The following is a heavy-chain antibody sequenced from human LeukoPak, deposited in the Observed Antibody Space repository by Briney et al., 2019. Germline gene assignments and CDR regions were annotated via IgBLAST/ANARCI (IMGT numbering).Heavy chain of an antibody. V-gene: IGHV3-23*01. Sequence: GGSLRLSCAASGFTFSSCAMSWVRQAPGKGLEWVSTIIDSGNSIYYADSAEGRFTISRDNSKNTPYLQMNSLRAGDTAVYYCAKDPIFSGSYGVFDYWGLGTLVTVSS. D-gene: IGHD1-26*01. CDR2: IIDSGNSI. CDR3: AKDPIFSGSYGVFDY. CDR1: GFTFSSCA. J-gene: IGHJ4*02.